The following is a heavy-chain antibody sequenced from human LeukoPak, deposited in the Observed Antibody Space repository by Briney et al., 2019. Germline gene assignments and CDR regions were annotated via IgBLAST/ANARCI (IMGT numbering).Heavy chain of an antibody. D-gene: IGHD3-10*01. CDR2: ISGSGGST. J-gene: IGHJ4*02. V-gene: IGHV3-23*01. Sequence: PGGSLRLSCAASGFTFSSYAMSWVRQAPGKGLEWVPAISGSGGSTYYADSVKGRFTISRDNSKNTLYLQMNSLRAEDTAVYYCAKDRPNYGSGIPDYWGQGTLVTVSS. CDR3: AKDRPNYGSGIPDY. CDR1: GFTFSSYA.